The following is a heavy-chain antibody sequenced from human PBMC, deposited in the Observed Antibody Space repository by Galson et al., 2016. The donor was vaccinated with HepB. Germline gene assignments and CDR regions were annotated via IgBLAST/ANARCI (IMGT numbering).Heavy chain of an antibody. CDR2: TQYRSKWES. J-gene: IGHJ6*02. CDR1: GDSVSSSTAA. V-gene: IGHV6-1*01. CDR3: VKGPPAYHYYGMDV. Sequence: CAISGDSVSSSTAAWHWIRQSPSRGLEWLARTQYRSKWESHYADSVRSRVTVIPDTFKNLLTLQVNSVSPEDTAVYYCVKGPPAYHYYGMDVWGQGTPVTVSS.